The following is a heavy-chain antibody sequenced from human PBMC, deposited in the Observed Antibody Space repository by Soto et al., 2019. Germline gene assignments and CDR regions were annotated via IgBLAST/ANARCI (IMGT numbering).Heavy chain of an antibody. J-gene: IGHJ4*02. Sequence: ASETLSLTCTVSGGSISSYYWSWIRQPPGKGLEWIGYIYYSGSTKYKPSLKSRVTISVDTSKNQFSLKLSSVTAADTAVYYCARGGGYSYVPKTLFDYWGQGTLVTVSS. CDR3: ARGGGYSYVPKTLFDY. V-gene: IGHV4-59*01. CDR2: IYYSGST. D-gene: IGHD5-18*01. CDR1: GGSISSYY.